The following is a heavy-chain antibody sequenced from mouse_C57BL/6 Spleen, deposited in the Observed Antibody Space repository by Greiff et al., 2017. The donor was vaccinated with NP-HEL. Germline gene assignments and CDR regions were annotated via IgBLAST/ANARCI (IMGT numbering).Heavy chain of an antibody. CDR1: GFTFTDYY. CDR2: IRNKANGYTT. V-gene: IGHV7-3*01. J-gene: IGHJ4*01. D-gene: IGHD2-3*01. CDR3: AKNDGYYDAMDY. Sequence: EVHLVESGGGLVQPGGSLSLSCAASGFTFTDYYMSWVRQPPGKALEWLGFIRNKANGYTTEYSASVKGRFTISRDNSQSILYLQMNALRAEDSATYYCAKNDGYYDAMDYWGQGTSVTVSS.